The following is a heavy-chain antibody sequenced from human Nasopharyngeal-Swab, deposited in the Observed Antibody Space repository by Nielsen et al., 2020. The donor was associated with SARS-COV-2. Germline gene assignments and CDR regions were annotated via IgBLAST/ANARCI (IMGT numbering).Heavy chain of an antibody. Sequence: WIRQPPGKGLEWVSSISSSSSYIYYADSVKGRFTISRDNSKNTLYLQMSSLRAEDTAVYYCAKEPIVTMIVVVIDTYFDYWGQGTLVTVSS. D-gene: IGHD3-22*01. V-gene: IGHV3-21*04. CDR3: AKEPIVTMIVVVIDTYFDY. J-gene: IGHJ4*02. CDR2: ISSSSSYI.